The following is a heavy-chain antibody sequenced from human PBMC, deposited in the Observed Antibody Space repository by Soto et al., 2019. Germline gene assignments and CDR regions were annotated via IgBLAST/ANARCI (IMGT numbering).Heavy chain of an antibody. CDR1: GFAFSIYD. CDR2: IDTTSSYS. J-gene: IGHJ4*02. D-gene: IGHD3-10*01. CDR3: VRLVYGWAIYYFEN. V-gene: IGHV3-21*02. Sequence: VRLVESGGGLVKPGGSLRLSCVASGFAFSIYDINWVRQAPGMGLEWVSSIDTTSSYSFYADSVQGGFTISRDNARDSLFLPMNSLTAESTAVYYFVRLVYGWAIYYFENWGQGTLVSVSS.